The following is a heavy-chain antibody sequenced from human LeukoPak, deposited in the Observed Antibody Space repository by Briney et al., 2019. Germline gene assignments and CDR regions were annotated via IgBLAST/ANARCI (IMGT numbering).Heavy chain of an antibody. J-gene: IGHJ4*02. D-gene: IGHD6-13*01. CDR1: GGSFSGYY. Sequence: SETLSLTCAVYGGSFSGYYWSWIRQPPGKGLEWIGEINHSGSTNYNPSLKSRVTISVDTSKDQFSLKLSSVTAADTAVYYCARRLTGPEQLLPATADSYYFDYWGQGTLVTVSS. CDR2: INHSGST. V-gene: IGHV4-34*01. CDR3: ARRLTGPEQLLPATADSYYFDY.